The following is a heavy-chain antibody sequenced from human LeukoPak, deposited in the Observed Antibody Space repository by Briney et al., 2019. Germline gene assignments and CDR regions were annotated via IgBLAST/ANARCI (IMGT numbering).Heavy chain of an antibody. CDR1: DGSISIYY. CDR3: ARGEDFERYYLAY. J-gene: IGHJ4*02. Sequence: SSETLSLTCSVSDGSISIYYWTWIRQIPGKGLEGIGYIYYTGTTNYNPLFESRATISVDTSKNQFSLKLTSVTAADTAVYFCARGEDFERYYLAYWGQGTLVTVSS. V-gene: IGHV4-59*01. D-gene: IGHD3-9*01. CDR2: IYYTGTT.